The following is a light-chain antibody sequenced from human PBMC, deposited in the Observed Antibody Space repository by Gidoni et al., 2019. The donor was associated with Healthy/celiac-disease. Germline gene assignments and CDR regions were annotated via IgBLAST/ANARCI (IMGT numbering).Light chain of an antibody. Sequence: QSVLTPPPSASGTPDQRVTISCAGSSPNIGSNPVNWYQQLPGTAPKLLIYSNTQRPSGVPDRFSGSKSGTSASLAISGLQSEDEADYYCAAWDDSLNGLYVFGPGTKVT. CDR1: SPNIGSNP. V-gene: IGLV1-44*01. CDR2: SNT. J-gene: IGLJ1*01. CDR3: AAWDDSLNGLYV.